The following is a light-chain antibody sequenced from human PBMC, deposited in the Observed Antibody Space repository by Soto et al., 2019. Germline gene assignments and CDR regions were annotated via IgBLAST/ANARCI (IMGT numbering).Light chain of an antibody. CDR1: NIGSKS. CDR3: QLWDSSSDHPRGV. V-gene: IGLV3-21*04. Sequence: SYELTQPPSVSVAPGKTARITCGGTNIGSKSVHWYQQKPGQAPVLVIYYVSDRPSGIPERFSGSNSGNTATLTISRVEAGDEADDYCQLWDSSSDHPRGVFGGGTKLTVL. CDR2: YVS. J-gene: IGLJ2*01.